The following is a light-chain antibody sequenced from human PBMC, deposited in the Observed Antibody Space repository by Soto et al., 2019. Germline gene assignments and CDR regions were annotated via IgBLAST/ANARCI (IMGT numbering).Light chain of an antibody. CDR1: QSITDW. CDR3: QQYDTYPLT. CDR2: KAF. V-gene: IGKV1-5*03. J-gene: IGKJ4*01. Sequence: DIQLTQSPSTLSASLEDRVTVSCRASQSITDWLAWYQQKPGKAPKLLIYKAFFLEPGVPSRFNGSGSGTEYTLTISSLQPDDLATYYCQQYDTYPLTFDGGTKVEIK.